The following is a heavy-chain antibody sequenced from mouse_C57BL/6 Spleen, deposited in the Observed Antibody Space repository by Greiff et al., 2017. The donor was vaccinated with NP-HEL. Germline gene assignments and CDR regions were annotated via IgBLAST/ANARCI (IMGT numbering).Heavy chain of an antibody. V-gene: IGHV1-82*01. CDR2: IYPGDGDT. CDR3: ARQPFFAY. CDR1: GYAFSSSW. Sequence: QVQLKESGPELVKPGASVKISCKASGYAFSSSWMNWVKQRPGKGLEWIGRIYPGDGDTNYNGKFKGKATLTADKSSSTAYMQLSSLTSEDSAVYFCARQPFFAYWGQGTLVTVSA. J-gene: IGHJ3*01.